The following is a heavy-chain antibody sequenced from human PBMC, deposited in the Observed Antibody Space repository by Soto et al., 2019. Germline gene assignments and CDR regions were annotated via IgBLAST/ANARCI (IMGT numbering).Heavy chain of an antibody. Sequence: DVKLVESGGGLVQPGDSLRLSCEVSGFTFSMYSMSWVRQSPGKGLEWVAKIPQDGVDGHYADSVKGRFTITTDNGKNSLYLQLNNLRAEDTAVYYCARDHLILPAHDFFYGSDVWGLGATVTVSS. CDR2: IPQDGVDG. V-gene: IGHV3-7*03. D-gene: IGHD2-21*02. J-gene: IGHJ6*02. CDR3: ARDHLILPAHDFFYGSDV. CDR1: GFTFSMYS.